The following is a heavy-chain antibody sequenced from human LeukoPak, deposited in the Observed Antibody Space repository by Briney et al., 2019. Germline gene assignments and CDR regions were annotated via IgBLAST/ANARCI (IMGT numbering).Heavy chain of an antibody. D-gene: IGHD1-1*01. J-gene: IGHJ4*02. Sequence: GGSLRLSCAASGFIFSSYEMSWVRQAPGKGLEWVAVISYDGSNKYCIDSVKGRFTISRDNSKNTLYLQMNSLRAEDTALYYCARGSHRWATTNGNFDYWGQGTLVTVSS. CDR1: GFIFSSYE. CDR3: ARGSHRWATTNGNFDY. CDR2: ISYDGSNK. V-gene: IGHV3-30*04.